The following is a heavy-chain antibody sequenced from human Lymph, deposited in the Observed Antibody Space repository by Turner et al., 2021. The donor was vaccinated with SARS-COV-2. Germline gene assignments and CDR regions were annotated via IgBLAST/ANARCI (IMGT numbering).Heavy chain of an antibody. Sequence: EVQLVESGGGLVQPGRSLRLSCAASGFTFVDYAMHWVRQAPGKGLEWVSGINWNRGSIAYAETVKGRFTISRDNAKNSLYLEMNSLKAEDTAFYYCAKDLAGRYYSCLDFWGQGTLVTVSS. CDR1: GFTFVDYA. V-gene: IGHV3-9*01. CDR2: INWNRGSI. CDR3: AKDLAGRYYSCLDF. J-gene: IGHJ5*01. D-gene: IGHD1-26*01.